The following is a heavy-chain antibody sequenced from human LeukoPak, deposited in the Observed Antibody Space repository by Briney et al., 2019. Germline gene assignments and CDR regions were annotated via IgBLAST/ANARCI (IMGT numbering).Heavy chain of an antibody. D-gene: IGHD6-13*01. Sequence: QTGGPLRLSCAASGFTFSSYSMNWVRQAPGKGLEWVSYISSSSSTIYYADSVKGRFTISRDNAKNSLYLQMNSLRAEDTAVYYCARDSASSWYTSARYYYMDVWGKGTTVTVSS. CDR1: GFTFSSYS. V-gene: IGHV3-48*01. CDR3: ARDSASSWYTSARYYYMDV. J-gene: IGHJ6*03. CDR2: ISSSSSTI.